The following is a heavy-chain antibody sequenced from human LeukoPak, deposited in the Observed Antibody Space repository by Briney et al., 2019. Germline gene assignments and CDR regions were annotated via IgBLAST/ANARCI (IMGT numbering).Heavy chain of an antibody. J-gene: IGHJ4*02. CDR1: GLTFSSYS. Sequence: PGGCLRLSCAASGLTFSSYSMNWVRQAPGLGLEWVSYITGSGSTIYYADSVKGRFTISRDNAKNSLYLQMNSLRAEDTALYYCARDLASIAVAGTPPGYWGQGTLVTVSS. CDR2: ITGSGSTI. D-gene: IGHD6-19*01. CDR3: ARDLASIAVAGTPPGY. V-gene: IGHV3-48*04.